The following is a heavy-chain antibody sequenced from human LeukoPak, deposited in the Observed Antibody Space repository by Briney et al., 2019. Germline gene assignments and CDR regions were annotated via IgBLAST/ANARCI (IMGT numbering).Heavy chain of an antibody. CDR2: IYYSGST. CDR1: GVSISSYY. D-gene: IGHD3-10*01. Sequence: SETLSLTCTVSGVSISSYYWRWILQPPGKGLEWIGYIYYSGSTNYNPSLNSRVTISVDTSKNQFSLKLSSVTAADTAVYYCARVPVRYGSGSYYNPYYFDYWGQGTLVTVSS. J-gene: IGHJ4*02. CDR3: ARVPVRYGSGSYYNPYYFDY. V-gene: IGHV4-59*01.